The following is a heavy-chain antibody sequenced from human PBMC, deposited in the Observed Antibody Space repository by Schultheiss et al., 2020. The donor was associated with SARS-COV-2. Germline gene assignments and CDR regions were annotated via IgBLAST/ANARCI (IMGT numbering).Heavy chain of an antibody. V-gene: IGHV1-18*04. CDR1: GYTFTSYG. CDR3: CIAARPWYYYYGMDV. Sequence: ASVKVSCKASGYTFTSYGISWVRQAPGQGLEWMGWISAYNGNTNYAQKLQGRVTMTEDTSTDTAYMELSSLRSEDTAVYYCCIAARPWYYYYGMDVWGQGTTVTVSS. CDR2: ISAYNGNT. D-gene: IGHD6-6*01. J-gene: IGHJ6*02.